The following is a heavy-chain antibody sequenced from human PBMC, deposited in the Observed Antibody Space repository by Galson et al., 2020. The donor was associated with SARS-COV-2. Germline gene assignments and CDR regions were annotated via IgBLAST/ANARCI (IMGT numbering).Heavy chain of an antibody. CDR1: GYTLTELS. D-gene: IGHD4-17*01. CDR3: ATRADYGDYECLGAFEI. Sequence: ASVKVSCKVSGYTLTELSMHWVRQAPGKGLEWMGGFDPEAGETIYAQKFQGRVTMTEDTSTETAYMELSSLRSEDTAVYYCATRADYGDYECLGAFEIWGQGTMVTVSS. CDR2: FDPEAGET. V-gene: IGHV1-24*01. J-gene: IGHJ3*02.